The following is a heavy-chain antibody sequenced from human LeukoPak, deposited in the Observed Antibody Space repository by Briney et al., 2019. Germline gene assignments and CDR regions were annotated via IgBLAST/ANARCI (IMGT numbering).Heavy chain of an antibody. D-gene: IGHD2-21*02. CDR2: LYHTGST. Sequence: SETLSLTCTVSGGSITGSTYYWAWFRQPPGKGLEWIGSLYHTGSTYYSPSLKSRVSLFLDTSKSQSSLKVTSVTAADTAVYYCARRSGDWAVNWFDPWGQGTLVSVSS. V-gene: IGHV4-39*01. J-gene: IGHJ5*02. CDR1: GGSITGSTYY. CDR3: ARRSGDWAVNWFDP.